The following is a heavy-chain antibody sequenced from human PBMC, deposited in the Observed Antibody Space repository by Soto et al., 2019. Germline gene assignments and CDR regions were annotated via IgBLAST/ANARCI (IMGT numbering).Heavy chain of an antibody. CDR2: ISYDGSNK. CDR3: ARDPRDAGGGDDFWSGYSSYYFDY. Sequence: GGSLRLSCAASGFTFSSYAMHWVRQAPGKGLEWVAVISYDGSNKYYADSVKGRFTISRDNSKNTLYLQMNSLRAEDTAVYYCARDPRDAGGGDDFWSGYSSYYFDYWGQGTLVTVSS. CDR1: GFTFSSYA. D-gene: IGHD3-3*01. J-gene: IGHJ4*02. V-gene: IGHV3-30-3*01.